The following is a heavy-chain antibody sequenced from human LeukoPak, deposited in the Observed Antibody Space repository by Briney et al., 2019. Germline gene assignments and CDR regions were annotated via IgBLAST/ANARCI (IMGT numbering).Heavy chain of an antibody. J-gene: IGHJ5*02. CDR3: ARGRYRGDCSGGSCRRFDP. CDR2: NNDSGST. D-gene: IGHD2-15*01. CDR1: GGSISSSSYC. V-gene: IGHV4-39*01. Sequence: PSQTLSPSRTVSGGSISSSSYCWGWVREPPVKGLEWIGGNNDSGSTSYNPSVRIPVTISVDTSKNQFSLKLLCFTAADAAVYFCARGRYRGDCSGGSCRRFDPWGQGTLVTVSS.